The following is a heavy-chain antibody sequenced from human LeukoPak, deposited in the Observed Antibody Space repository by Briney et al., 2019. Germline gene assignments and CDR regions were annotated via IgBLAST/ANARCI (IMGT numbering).Heavy chain of an antibody. J-gene: IGHJ4*02. CDR2: LKEDGSVK. CDR1: GFTFGQYW. CDR3: ARDERSGYYIY. Sequence: GRSLSLSCEASGFTFGQYWMSWFRQAPGRGLEWVANLKEDGSVKQHADSVRGRFTISRDNAKNLVYLQMSSLKAEDSAVYYCARDERSGYYIYWGQGILVTVSS. V-gene: IGHV3-7*01. D-gene: IGHD3-22*01.